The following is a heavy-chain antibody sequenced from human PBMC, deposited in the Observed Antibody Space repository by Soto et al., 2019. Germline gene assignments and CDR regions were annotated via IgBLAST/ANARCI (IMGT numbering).Heavy chain of an antibody. CDR2: ISNDGNRQ. V-gene: IGHV3-30-3*01. D-gene: IGHD5-18*01. J-gene: IGHJ3*02. CDR1: GFSFSSQA. Sequence: LRLSCVASGFSFSSQAMHWVRQAPGKGLEWVAAISNDGNRQLYADSVKDRFTISRDNSRNTLDLQMNNLRTEDTGVYFCARDIYSYGSVGTPDIWGQGTMVTVS. CDR3: ARDIYSYGSVGTPDI.